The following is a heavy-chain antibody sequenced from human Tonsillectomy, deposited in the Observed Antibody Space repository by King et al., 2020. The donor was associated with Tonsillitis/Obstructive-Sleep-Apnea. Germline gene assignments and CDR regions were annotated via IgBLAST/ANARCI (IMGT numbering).Heavy chain of an antibody. D-gene: IGHD6-19*01. Sequence: QLQESGPGLVKPSETLSLTCTVSGGSISSSSYYWGWIRQPPGKGLEWIGSIYYSGSTYYKSSLKSRVTISVDASKNQFSLKLSSVTAADTAVYYCARRGTRGAGVSYFDYWGQGTLVTVSS. CDR3: ARRGTRGAGVSYFDY. CDR2: IYYSGST. CDR1: GGSISSSSYY. V-gene: IGHV4-39*01. J-gene: IGHJ4*02.